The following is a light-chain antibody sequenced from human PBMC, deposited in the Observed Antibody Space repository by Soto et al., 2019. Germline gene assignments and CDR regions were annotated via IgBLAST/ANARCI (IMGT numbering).Light chain of an antibody. V-gene: IGKV3-15*01. CDR1: QSVRSN. Sequence: EIVMTQSPATLSVSPGERATLSCRASQSVRSNLAWYQQKPGQAPRLLIYGASTRATGIPARFTGSGSGTEFTLTISSLQSEDFAMYYCLQYNNWPQYTFGQGTNLDIK. CDR3: LQYNNWPQYT. J-gene: IGKJ2*01. CDR2: GAS.